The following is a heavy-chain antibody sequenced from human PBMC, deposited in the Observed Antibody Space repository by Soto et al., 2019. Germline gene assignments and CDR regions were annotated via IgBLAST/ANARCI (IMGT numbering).Heavy chain of an antibody. CDR2: ISSSSYI. CDR1: GFTFSSYS. V-gene: IGHV3-21*01. CDR3: ARQAFGIAAAGTHLDY. D-gene: IGHD6-13*01. Sequence: GGSLRLSCAASGFTFSSYSMNWVRQAPGKGLEWVSSISSSSYIYYADSVKGRFTISRDNAKNSLYLQMNSLRAEDTAVYYCARQAFGIAAAGTHLDYWGQGTLVTVPQ. J-gene: IGHJ4*02.